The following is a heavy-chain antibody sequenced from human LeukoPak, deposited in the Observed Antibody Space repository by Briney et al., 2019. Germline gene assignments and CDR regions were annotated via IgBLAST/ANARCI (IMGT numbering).Heavy chain of an antibody. Sequence: GGSLRLSCAASGFTFSNYAMTWVRQAPGKGLEWVSSINGGGGSKHYADPVKGRFDISRDNSGITLSLQMNSLRAEDTAVYYSAKDHFDGSAYYGYYSGIDVWGQGTTVTVSS. J-gene: IGHJ6*02. CDR3: AKDHFDGSAYYGYYSGIDV. CDR1: GFTFSNYA. V-gene: IGHV3-23*01. D-gene: IGHD3-22*01. CDR2: INGGGGSK.